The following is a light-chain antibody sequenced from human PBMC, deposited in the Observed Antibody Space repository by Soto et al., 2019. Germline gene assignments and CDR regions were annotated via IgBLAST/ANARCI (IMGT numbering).Light chain of an antibody. J-gene: IGKJ1*01. Sequence: EIVLTQSPGTLSLSPGEGATLSCRASQSISGTFLAWYQHKPGQAPRVLIYGASRRATGIPDRFSGSGSGTDFTLTISRLEPEDFALYYCQQYYSSWTFGQGTKVEMK. V-gene: IGKV3-20*01. CDR2: GAS. CDR1: QSISGTF. CDR3: QQYYSSWT.